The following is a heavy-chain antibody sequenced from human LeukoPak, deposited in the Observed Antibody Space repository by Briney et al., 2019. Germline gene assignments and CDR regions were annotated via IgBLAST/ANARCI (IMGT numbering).Heavy chain of an antibody. V-gene: IGHV5-10-1*01. CDR3: ARPYTGYYSLDY. CDR1: GYSFTSYW. Sequence: GESLKISYKGSGYSFTSYWISWVRQMPGKGLEWMGRIDPSDSYTNYSPSFQGHVTISADKSISTAYLQWSSLKASDTAMYYCARPYTGYYSLDYWGQGTLVTVSS. J-gene: IGHJ4*02. CDR2: IDPSDSYT. D-gene: IGHD3-22*01.